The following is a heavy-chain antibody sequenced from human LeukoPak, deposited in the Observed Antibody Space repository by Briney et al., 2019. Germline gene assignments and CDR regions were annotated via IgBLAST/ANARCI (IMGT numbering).Heavy chain of an antibody. CDR3: VRDRAATQDWVEFDP. CDR2: IRGNGKT. V-gene: IGHV3-53*05. CDR1: GFSASDYY. J-gene: IGHJ5*02. Sequence: GGSLRLSCAVSGFSASDYYMNWVRQAPGMGLEWVSLIRGNGKTFYADSAKGRFIISRDDSKNTVYLQMNRLRVEGTALYFCVRDRAATQDWVEFDPWGQGTLVTVSS. D-gene: IGHD2-15*01.